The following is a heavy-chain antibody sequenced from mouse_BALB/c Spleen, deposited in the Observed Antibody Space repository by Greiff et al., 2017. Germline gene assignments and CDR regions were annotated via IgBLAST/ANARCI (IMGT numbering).Heavy chain of an antibody. D-gene: IGHD2-4*01. CDR3: TRGDYDYYFDY. CDR2: IYPGSGST. J-gene: IGHJ2*01. CDR1: GYTFTSYW. V-gene: IGHV1S22*01. Sequence: LQQPGSELVRPGASVKLSCKASGYTFTSYWMHWVKQRHGQGLEWIGNIYPGSGSTNYDEKFKSKGTLTVDTSSSTAYMHLSSLTSEDSAVYYCTRGDYDYYFDYWGQGTTLTVSS.